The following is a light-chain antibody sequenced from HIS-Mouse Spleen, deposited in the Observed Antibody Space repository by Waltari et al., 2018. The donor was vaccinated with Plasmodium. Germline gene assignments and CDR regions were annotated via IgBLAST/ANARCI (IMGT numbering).Light chain of an antibody. CDR1: SSDVGGYNY. Sequence: QSALTQPRSVSGSPGPSVTISCTGTSSDVGGYNYLSWYQQPPGQAPTLMIYDASKRPSGVPDRFSGSKSGNTASLTISGLQAEDEADYYCCSYAGSYTWVFGGGTKLTVL. V-gene: IGLV2-11*01. CDR2: DAS. CDR3: CSYAGSYTWV. J-gene: IGLJ3*02.